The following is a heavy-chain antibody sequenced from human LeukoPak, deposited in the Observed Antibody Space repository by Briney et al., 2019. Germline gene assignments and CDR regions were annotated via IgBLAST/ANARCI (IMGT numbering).Heavy chain of an antibody. CDR2: INPNNGGT. J-gene: IGHJ4*02. Sequence: GASVKVSCNASGYTFTGDYIYWVRQAPGQGLEWMGWINPNNGGTKYAQKFQGRVTMTRDTSISTAYMELRRLTSDDTAVYYCTRPLAGDGTAAAQFASWGQGTLVTVSS. V-gene: IGHV1-2*02. CDR1: GYTFTGDY. CDR3: TRPLAGDGTAAAQFAS. D-gene: IGHD6-13*01.